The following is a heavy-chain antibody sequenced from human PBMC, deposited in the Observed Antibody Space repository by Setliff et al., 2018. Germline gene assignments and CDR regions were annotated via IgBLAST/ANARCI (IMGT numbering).Heavy chain of an antibody. CDR3: ARATAVLATIIYFDS. V-gene: IGHV4-61*02. CDR1: GASISSGFYY. Sequence: SETLSLTCTVSGASISSGFYYWSWIRQPAGKGLEWIGRIHSSGDTKYNPSLKTRVTIAVDTSKNQFSLKLNSATAADTAVYYCARATAVLATIIYFDSWGPGTLVTVSS. J-gene: IGHJ4*02. D-gene: IGHD6-19*01. CDR2: IHSSGDT.